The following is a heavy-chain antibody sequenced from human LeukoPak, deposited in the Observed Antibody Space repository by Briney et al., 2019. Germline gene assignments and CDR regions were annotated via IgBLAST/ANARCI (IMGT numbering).Heavy chain of an antibody. Sequence: PGGSLRLSCAASGFTLSTYTINWVRQAPGKGLEWVSAISGSGGSTYYADSVKGPFTISRDNSKNTLYLQMNSLRAEDTAVYYCAKDMAEGLAAAGPYYYYYYGMDVWGQGTTVTVSS. J-gene: IGHJ6*02. D-gene: IGHD6-13*01. CDR2: ISGSGGST. CDR3: AKDMAEGLAAAGPYYYYYYGMDV. CDR1: GFTLSTYT. V-gene: IGHV3-23*01.